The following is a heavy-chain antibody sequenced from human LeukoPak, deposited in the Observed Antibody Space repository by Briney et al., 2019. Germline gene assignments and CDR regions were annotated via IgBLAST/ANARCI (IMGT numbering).Heavy chain of an antibody. CDR3: VIYGSGRPLIY. V-gene: IGHV3-48*04. CDR1: GFTFSSYS. CDR2: ISSSGSTI. J-gene: IGHJ4*02. D-gene: IGHD3-10*01. Sequence: GGSLRLSCAASGFTFSSYSMNWVRQAPGKGLEWVSYISSSGSTIYYADSVKGRFTISRDNAKNSLYLQMNSLRAEDTAVYYCVIYGSGRPLIYWGQGTLVTVSS.